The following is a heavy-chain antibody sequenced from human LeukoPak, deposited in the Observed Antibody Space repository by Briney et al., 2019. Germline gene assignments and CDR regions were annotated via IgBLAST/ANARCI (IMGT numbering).Heavy chain of an antibody. CDR3: AREPNDSSGWFRGNYYFDY. D-gene: IGHD6-19*01. CDR1: GYTFTGYY. CDR2: INPNSGGT. Sequence: ASVKVPCKASGYTFTGYYMHWVRQAPGQGLEWMGWINPNSGGTNYAQKFQGRVTMTRDTSISTAYMELSRLRSDDTAVYYCAREPNDSSGWFRGNYYFDYWGQGTLVTVSS. V-gene: IGHV1-2*02. J-gene: IGHJ4*02.